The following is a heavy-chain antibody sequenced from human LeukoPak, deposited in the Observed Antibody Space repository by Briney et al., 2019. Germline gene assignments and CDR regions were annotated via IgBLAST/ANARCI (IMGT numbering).Heavy chain of an antibody. V-gene: IGHV3-7*01. Sequence: GGSLRLSFAASGFTFSDYWMGWVRQAPGKGLEWVANINQDGSEKYYVDSVKGRFTISRDNAKNSLYLQMNSLRAEDTAVYYCARSNWGPFDYWGQGTLVIVSS. D-gene: IGHD7-27*01. CDR1: GFTFSDYW. J-gene: IGHJ4*02. CDR2: INQDGSEK. CDR3: ARSNWGPFDY.